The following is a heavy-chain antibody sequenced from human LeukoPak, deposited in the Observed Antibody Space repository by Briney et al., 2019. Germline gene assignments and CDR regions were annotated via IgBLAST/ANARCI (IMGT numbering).Heavy chain of an antibody. CDR1: GYSFTSYD. D-gene: IGHD6-13*01. V-gene: IGHV1-8*01. CDR2: MNPNNGNT. J-gene: IGHJ6*02. Sequence: ASVKVSCNASGYSFTSYDINWVRNATGQALELMGWMNPNNGNTGYAQKFQGRETITRSTSISTDYLQLSSLRSEDTAVYYCARLASSSWPLYCCSGMDVWGQGTTVTVSS. CDR3: ARLASSSWPLYCCSGMDV.